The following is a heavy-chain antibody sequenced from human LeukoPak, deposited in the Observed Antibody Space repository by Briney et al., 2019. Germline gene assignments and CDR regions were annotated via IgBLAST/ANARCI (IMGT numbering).Heavy chain of an antibody. CDR2: ISYDGSSK. V-gene: IGHV3-30*04. J-gene: IGHJ3*02. Sequence: PGRSLRLSCAASGFTFSSYAMHWVRQAPGKGLEWVAVISYDGSSKYYADSLKGRFTISRDNARNSLYLQMNSLRAEDTAVYYCAKGVLGQWLVDAFDIWGQGTMVTVSS. D-gene: IGHD6-19*01. CDR3: AKGVLGQWLVDAFDI. CDR1: GFTFSSYA.